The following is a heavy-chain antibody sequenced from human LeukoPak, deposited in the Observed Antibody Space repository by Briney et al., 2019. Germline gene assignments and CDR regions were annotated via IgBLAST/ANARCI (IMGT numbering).Heavy chain of an antibody. Sequence: GGSLRLSCAASGFTFSSYGMHWVRQAPGKGLEWVAVISYDGSNKYYADSVNGRFTISRDNSKNTLYLQMNSLRAEDTAVYYCARDLSNYGSGSYFGWYYYYGMDVWGQGPTVTVSS. CDR1: GFTFSSYG. CDR2: ISYDGSNK. J-gene: IGHJ6*02. CDR3: ARDLSNYGSGSYFGWYYYYGMDV. D-gene: IGHD3-10*01. V-gene: IGHV3-30*03.